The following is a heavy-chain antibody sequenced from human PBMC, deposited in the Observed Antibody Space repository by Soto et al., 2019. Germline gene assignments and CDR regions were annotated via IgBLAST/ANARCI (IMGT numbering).Heavy chain of an antibody. Sequence: SGPTLVNPTQTLTLTCTFSGFSLSTSGMCVSWIRQPPGKALEWLALVDWDDDKYYSTSLKTRLTISKDTSKNQVVLTMTNMDPVDTATYYCARSPRIAAAVNFDYWGQGTLVTVSS. V-gene: IGHV2-70*01. CDR3: ARSPRIAAAVNFDY. CDR2: VDWDDDK. CDR1: GFSLSTSGMC. J-gene: IGHJ4*02. D-gene: IGHD6-13*01.